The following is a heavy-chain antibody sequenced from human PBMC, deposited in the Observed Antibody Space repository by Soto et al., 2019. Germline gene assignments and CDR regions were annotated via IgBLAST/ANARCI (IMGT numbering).Heavy chain of an antibody. CDR1: GFTFSVFG. CDR2: IFFDGSRE. V-gene: IGHV3-30*03. CDR3: ARDGFCSGFRGDSDYYYGLDV. D-gene: IGHD2-15*01. J-gene: IGHJ6*02. Sequence: GGSLRLSCAASGFTFSVFGMHWVRQAPGKGLDWVAVIFFDGSREFYADSVKGRFSLSRDNSKNTMFLQMTSLRPDDTAVYFCARDGFCSGFRGDSDYYYGLDVWGRGTRVTVSS.